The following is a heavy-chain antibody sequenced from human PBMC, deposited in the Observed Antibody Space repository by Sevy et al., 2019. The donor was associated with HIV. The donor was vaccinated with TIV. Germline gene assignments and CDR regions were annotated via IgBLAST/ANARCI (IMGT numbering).Heavy chain of an antibody. CDR1: GYSFTSYW. Sequence: GESLKISCKGSGYSFTSYWIGWVRQMPGKGLEWMGIIYPGDSDTRYSPSFQGQVTISADKSISTAYLQWSSLKASDTAMYYCARRLRNYDILTGYPNYYFDYWGQRTLVTVSS. D-gene: IGHD3-9*01. J-gene: IGHJ4*02. CDR2: IYPGDSDT. V-gene: IGHV5-51*01. CDR3: ARRLRNYDILTGYPNYYFDY.